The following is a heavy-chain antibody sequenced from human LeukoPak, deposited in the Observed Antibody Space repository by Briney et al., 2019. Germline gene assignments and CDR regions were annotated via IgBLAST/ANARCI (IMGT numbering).Heavy chain of an antibody. J-gene: IGHJ3*02. CDR2: IIPIFGTA. Sequence: ASVKVSCKASGGTFSSYAISWVRQAPGQGLEWMGGIIPIFGTANYAQKFQGRVTITTDESTSTAYMELRSLRSGDRPVYYCARFGTGVSGINAFDIWGRGTMVPVSS. V-gene: IGHV1-69*05. CDR3: ARFGTGVSGINAFDI. CDR1: GGTFSSYA. D-gene: IGHD3/OR15-3a*01.